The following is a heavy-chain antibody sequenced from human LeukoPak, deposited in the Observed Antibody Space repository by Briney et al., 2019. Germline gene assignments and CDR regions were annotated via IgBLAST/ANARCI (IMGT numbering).Heavy chain of an antibody. V-gene: IGHV3-21*01. J-gene: IGHJ4*02. CDR3: ARLAVAVFFDY. D-gene: IGHD6-19*01. Sequence: PGGSLRLSCAASGFTFSSYSMNWVGQATGKGREWVSSISSSRSYIYYADYVKGRFTISRDNAKNSLYLQMNSLRAEDTAVYYCARLAVAVFFDYWGQGTLVTVSS. CDR2: ISSSRSYI. CDR1: GFTFSSYS.